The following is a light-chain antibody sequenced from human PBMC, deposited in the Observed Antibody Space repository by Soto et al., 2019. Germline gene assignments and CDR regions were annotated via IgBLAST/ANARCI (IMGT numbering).Light chain of an antibody. V-gene: IGKV4-1*01. CDR1: QSVLYSSDNKNF. Sequence: DIVMTQSPDSLAVSLGERATINCKSSQSVLYSSDNKNFLAWYQQKPGQPPKMLIYLASTRGPGVPDRFSGSGCGTDFTLIISSLQAEDVAVYYCQQYYSTPRTFGQGTRVEIK. J-gene: IGKJ1*01. CDR3: QQYYSTPRT. CDR2: LAS.